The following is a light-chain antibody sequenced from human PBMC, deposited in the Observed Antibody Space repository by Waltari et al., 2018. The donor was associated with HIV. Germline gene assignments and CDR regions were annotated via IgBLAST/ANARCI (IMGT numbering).Light chain of an antibody. CDR2: LGS. V-gene: IGKV2-28*01. J-gene: IGKJ1*01. CDR1: QSLLHSNGYNY. Sequence: DIVMTQSPLSLPVTPGEPASISCRSSQSLLHSNGYNYLDWYLQTPGQSPQLLIYLGSNRASGCPDRFSGSGSGTDFTLKISRVEAEDVGVYYCMQALQTPPTFGQGTKVEIK. CDR3: MQALQTPPT.